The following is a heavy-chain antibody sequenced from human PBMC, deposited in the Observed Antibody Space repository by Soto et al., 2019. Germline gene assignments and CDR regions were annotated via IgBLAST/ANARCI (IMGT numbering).Heavy chain of an antibody. J-gene: IGHJ6*02. Sequence: EVQLLESGGGVVQPGGSLTLSCAVSGLTISNYGMSWVRQAPRTGLEWVSTISGSGGSIHYTESVKGRFTIASDNSKNTLYLQMDSLRVEDTAIFYCAKEGLSAVTSFYSYGLDIWGQGTTVTVS. CDR1: GLTISNYG. CDR2: ISGSGGSI. D-gene: IGHD4-17*01. V-gene: IGHV3-23*01. CDR3: AKEGLSAVTSFYSYGLDI.